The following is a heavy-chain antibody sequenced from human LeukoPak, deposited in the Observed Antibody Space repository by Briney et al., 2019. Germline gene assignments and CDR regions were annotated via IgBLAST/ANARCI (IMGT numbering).Heavy chain of an antibody. Sequence: GRSLRLSCEASGFTFDDYAIPWVRQAPGKGLEWVSGISWNSGSIGYADSVKGRFTISRDNAKNSLYLQMNSLRAEDTALYYCAKGIAAAGTPDYWGQGTLVTVSS. D-gene: IGHD6-13*01. CDR2: ISWNSGSI. J-gene: IGHJ4*02. V-gene: IGHV3-9*01. CDR3: AKGIAAAGTPDY. CDR1: GFTFDDYA.